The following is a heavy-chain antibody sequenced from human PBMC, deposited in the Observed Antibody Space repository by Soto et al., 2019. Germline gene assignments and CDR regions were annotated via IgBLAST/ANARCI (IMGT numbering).Heavy chain of an antibody. J-gene: IGHJ4*02. V-gene: IGHV3-30-3*01. CDR3: ARGPIAYSSGWYGGFDY. D-gene: IGHD6-19*01. CDR1: GFTFSSYA. CDR2: ISYDGSNK. Sequence: QVQLVESGGGVVQPGRSLRLSCAASGFTFSSYAMHWVRQAPGKGLEWVAVISYDGSNKYYADSVKGRFTISRDNSKNTLYLQMNTLRAEDTAVYYCARGPIAYSSGWYGGFDYWGQGTLVTVSS.